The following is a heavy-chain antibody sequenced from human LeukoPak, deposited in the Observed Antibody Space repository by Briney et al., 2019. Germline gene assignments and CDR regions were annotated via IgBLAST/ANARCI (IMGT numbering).Heavy chain of an antibody. Sequence: ASVKVSCKASGYTFTSYYMHWVRQAPGQGLEWMGIINPSGGSTSYAQKFQGRVTMTRDTPTSTVYMELSSLRSEDTAVYYCARRAAGDYVFLSGGAFDIWGQGTMVTVSS. CDR1: GYTFTSYY. V-gene: IGHV1-46*01. CDR3: ARRAAGDYVFLSGGAFDI. J-gene: IGHJ3*02. D-gene: IGHD4-17*01. CDR2: INPSGGST.